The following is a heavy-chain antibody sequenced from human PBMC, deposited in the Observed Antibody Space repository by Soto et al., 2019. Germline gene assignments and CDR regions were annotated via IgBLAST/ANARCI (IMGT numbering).Heavy chain of an antibody. Sequence: VQFVQSGAELKKPGSSVRVSCRASGGTIKTYTLSWVRQAPGQGLEWMGAFIPSFPAPNFAQRFKGRLTLTADESTSTGFLELSGLTPEDTALYFCATGEVVPSFPNWLDTWGQGTHVIVSS. CDR3: ATGEVVPSFPNWLDT. D-gene: IGHD2-21*01. CDR2: FIPSFPAP. CDR1: GGTIKTYT. V-gene: IGHV1-69*12. J-gene: IGHJ5*02.